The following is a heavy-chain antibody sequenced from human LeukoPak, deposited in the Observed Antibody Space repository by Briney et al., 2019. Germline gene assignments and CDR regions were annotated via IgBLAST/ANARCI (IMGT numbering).Heavy chain of an antibody. CDR2: ISSRSSYI. Sequence: PGGSLRLSCVVSGFPFSDYSMNWVRHAPGKGLEWVSSISSRSSYIYYADSVKGRFTNSRDNAKNSLYLQMNSLRAEDTAVYYCARGDYGDYVLDYWGQGALVTVSS. CDR1: GFPFSDYS. J-gene: IGHJ4*02. D-gene: IGHD4-17*01. CDR3: ARGDYGDYVLDY. V-gene: IGHV3-21*01.